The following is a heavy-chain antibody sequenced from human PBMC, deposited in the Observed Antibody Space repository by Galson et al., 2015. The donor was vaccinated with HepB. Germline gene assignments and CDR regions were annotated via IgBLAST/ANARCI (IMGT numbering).Heavy chain of an antibody. CDR1: GFTFSNAW. J-gene: IGHJ6*03. CDR2: IKSKTDGGTT. D-gene: IGHD3-22*01. V-gene: IGHV3-15*07. Sequence: SLRLSCAASGFTFSNAWMNWGRQAPGKGLEWVGRIKSKTDGGTTDYAAPVKGRFTISSDDSKNTLYLQMNSLKTEDTAVYYCTTPPPLDMIVVDMDYYYMDVWGKGTTVTVSS. CDR3: TTPPPLDMIVVDMDYYYMDV.